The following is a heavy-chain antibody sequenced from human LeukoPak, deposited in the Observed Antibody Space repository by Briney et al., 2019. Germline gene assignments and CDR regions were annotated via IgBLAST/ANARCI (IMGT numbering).Heavy chain of an antibody. CDR2: ISYGGSNK. CDR3: ARDGSGSNYFFDY. CDR1: GFTFSTYG. Sequence: GSLRLSCAASGFTFSTYGMHWVRQAPGKGLEWLAVISYGGSNKYYTDSVKGRFTISRDNSKNTLYLQMNSLRAEDTAAYYCARDGSGSNYFFDYWGQGTLVTVSS. D-gene: IGHD1-26*01. V-gene: IGHV3-30*03. J-gene: IGHJ4*02.